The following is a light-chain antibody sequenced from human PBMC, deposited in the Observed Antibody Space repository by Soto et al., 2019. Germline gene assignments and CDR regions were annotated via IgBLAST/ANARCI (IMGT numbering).Light chain of an antibody. CDR3: QPYNSWPPIT. CDR2: GAS. CDR1: ESVSSN. Sequence: EIVMTQSPATLSVSPGERATLSCRASESVSSNLAWYQQRPGQAPRLVIYGASTRATGIPARFSGGGPGTEFTLTIRSLQSEDFAVYYCQPYNSWPPITFGQGTRLEI. V-gene: IGKV3-15*01. J-gene: IGKJ5*01.